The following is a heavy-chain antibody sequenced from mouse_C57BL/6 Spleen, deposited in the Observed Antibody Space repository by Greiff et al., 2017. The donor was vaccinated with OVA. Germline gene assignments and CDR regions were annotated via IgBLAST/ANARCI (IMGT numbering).Heavy chain of an antibody. D-gene: IGHD3-3*01. CDR3: ARPGTPYYYAMDY. V-gene: IGHV5-17*01. J-gene: IGHJ4*01. Sequence: EVMLVESGGGLVKPGGSLKLSCAASGFTFSDYGMHWVRQAPEKGLEWVAYISSGSSTIYYADTVKGRFTISRDNAKNTLFLQMTSLRSEDTAMYYCARPGTPYYYAMDYWGQGTSVTVSS. CDR1: GFTFSDYG. CDR2: ISSGSSTI.